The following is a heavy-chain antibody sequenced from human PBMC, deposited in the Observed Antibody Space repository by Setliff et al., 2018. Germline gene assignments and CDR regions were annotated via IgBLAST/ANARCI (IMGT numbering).Heavy chain of an antibody. V-gene: IGHV3-7*01. CDR1: GFTFSHYP. CDR2: IKQDGSEK. CDR3: ARDRGGGLYDY. D-gene: IGHD3-16*01. Sequence: PGGSLRLSCAASGFTFSHYPMHWVRQAPGKGLEWVATIKQDGSEKFYVDSVKGRFTISRDNAKNSLYLQMDSLRVEDTAMYFCARDRGGGLYDYWGRGTLVTVSS. J-gene: IGHJ4*02.